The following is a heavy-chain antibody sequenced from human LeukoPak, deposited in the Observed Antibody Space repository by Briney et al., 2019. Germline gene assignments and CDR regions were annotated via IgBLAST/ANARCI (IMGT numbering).Heavy chain of an antibody. J-gene: IGHJ4*02. CDR2: IKQDGSEK. CDR3: ASFSGYYFYFDY. Sequence: PGGSLRLFCAASGFTFSSYWMSWVRQAPGKGLEWVANIKQDGSEKYYVDSVKGRFTLSRDNAKNSLYLQMNSLRADDTAVYYCASFSGYYFYFDYWGQGALVTVSS. D-gene: IGHD3-22*01. CDR1: GFTFSSYW. V-gene: IGHV3-7*01.